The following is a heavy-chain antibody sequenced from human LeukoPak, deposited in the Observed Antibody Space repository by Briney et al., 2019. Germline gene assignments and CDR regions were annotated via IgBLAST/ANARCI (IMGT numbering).Heavy chain of an antibody. J-gene: IGHJ3*02. V-gene: IGHV1-2*02. Sequence: ASVKVSCKASGYTFTGYYMHWVRQAPGQGLEWMGWINSNSGGTNYAQKFQGRVTMTRDTSISTAYMELSRLRSDDTAVYYCARKERPYYYDSSGAHDAFDIWGQGTMVTVSS. CDR2: INSNSGGT. CDR3: ARKERPYYYDSSGAHDAFDI. CDR1: GYTFTGYY. D-gene: IGHD3-22*01.